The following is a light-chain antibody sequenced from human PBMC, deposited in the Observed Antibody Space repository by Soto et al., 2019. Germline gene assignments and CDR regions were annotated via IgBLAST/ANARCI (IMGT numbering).Light chain of an antibody. CDR1: QSVGSN. J-gene: IGKJ2*01. Sequence: EIGMTQSPVTLSVSPGERATLSCRASQSVGSNLAWYQQKPGQAPRLLLYGASTRATGIPGRFSVSGSGTEFTLTITSLQSEDFAVYYCQQHNYWPSFGQGTKLEFK. CDR3: QQHNYWPS. V-gene: IGKV3-15*01. CDR2: GAS.